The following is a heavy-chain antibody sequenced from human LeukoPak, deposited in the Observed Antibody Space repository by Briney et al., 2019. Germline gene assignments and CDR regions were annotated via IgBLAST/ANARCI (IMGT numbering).Heavy chain of an antibody. CDR2: INHSGST. Sequence: SETLSLTRAVYGGSFSGYYWSWIRQPPGKGLEWIGEINHSGSTNYNPSLKSRVTISVDTSKNQFSLKLSSVTAADTAVYYCARLGYCSSTSCHWGQGTLVTVSS. D-gene: IGHD2-2*01. CDR1: GGSFSGYY. CDR3: ARLGYCSSTSCH. J-gene: IGHJ4*02. V-gene: IGHV4-34*01.